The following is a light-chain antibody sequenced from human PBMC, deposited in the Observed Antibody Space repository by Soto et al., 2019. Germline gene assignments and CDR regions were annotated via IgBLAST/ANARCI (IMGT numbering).Light chain of an antibody. J-gene: IGKJ4*01. CDR3: QQHTNWPLT. CDR2: DAS. CDR1: QSVGSN. Sequence: EIVLTQSQDTLSVSPGERVALSWRARQSVGSNLAWYQQKPGQAPRLLIYDASNRATGIPARFSGSGSGTDFTLTISSLEPEDFAVYYCQQHTNWPLTFGGGTKVDIK. V-gene: IGKV3-11*01.